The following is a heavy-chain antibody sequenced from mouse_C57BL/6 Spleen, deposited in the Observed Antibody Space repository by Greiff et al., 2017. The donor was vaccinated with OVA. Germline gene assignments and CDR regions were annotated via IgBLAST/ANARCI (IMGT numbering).Heavy chain of an antibody. Sequence: QVQLQQSDAELVKPGASVKISCKVSGYTFTDHTIHWMKQRPEQGLAWIGYIYPRDGSSKYNETFKGKATLTADKSSSTAYMQLNSLTSEDSAVEFCARGNGYWYGDVWGTGTTVTVSS. J-gene: IGHJ1*03. CDR3: ARGNGYWYGDV. V-gene: IGHV1-78*01. CDR1: GYTFTDHT. CDR2: IYPRDGSS.